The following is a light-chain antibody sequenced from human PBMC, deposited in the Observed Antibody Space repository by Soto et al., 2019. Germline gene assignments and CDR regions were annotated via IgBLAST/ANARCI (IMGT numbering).Light chain of an antibody. CDR1: SSDVGGYKY. CDR3: SSYSSSSTLV. CDR2: EVS. J-gene: IGLJ1*01. Sequence: QSVLTQPASVSGSPGQSTTIACTGTSSDVGGYKYVSWYQQHPGKAPKLMIYEVSNRPSGVSNRFSGSKSGNTASLTISGLQDEDEADYYCSSYSSSSTLVFGTGTKVTVL. V-gene: IGLV2-14*01.